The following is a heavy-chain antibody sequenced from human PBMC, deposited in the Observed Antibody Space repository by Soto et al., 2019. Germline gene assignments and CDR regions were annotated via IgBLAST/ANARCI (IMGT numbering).Heavy chain of an antibody. CDR1: GGSISSYY. V-gene: IGHV4-59*08. Sequence: SETLSLTCTVSGGSISSYYWSWIRQPPGKGLEWIGYIYYGGSTNYNPSLKSRVTISVDTSKNQFSLKLSSVTAADTAVYYCASHCSSGWPLGFDYWGQGTLVTVSS. CDR2: IYYGGST. J-gene: IGHJ4*02. CDR3: ASHCSSGWPLGFDY. D-gene: IGHD6-19*01.